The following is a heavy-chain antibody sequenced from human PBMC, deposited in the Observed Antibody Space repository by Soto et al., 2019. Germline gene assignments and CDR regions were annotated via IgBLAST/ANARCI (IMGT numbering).Heavy chain of an antibody. D-gene: IGHD1-26*01. V-gene: IGHV1-69*13. CDR1: GGTFSSYA. Sequence: SVKVSCKASGGTFSSYAISWVRQAPGHGLEWMGGIIPIFGTANYAQKFQGRVTITADESTSTAYMELSSLRSEDTAVYYCARAVAGGYHFDYWGQGTLVTVSS. CDR2: IIPIFGTA. J-gene: IGHJ4*02. CDR3: ARAVAGGYHFDY.